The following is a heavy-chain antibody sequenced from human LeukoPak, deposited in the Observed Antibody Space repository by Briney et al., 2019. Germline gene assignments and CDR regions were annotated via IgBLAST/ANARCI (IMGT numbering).Heavy chain of an antibody. CDR2: VFFEGNT. J-gene: IGHJ4*02. CDR1: GVSMSGAY. CDR3: ARGTVTTLVDY. D-gene: IGHD4-17*01. Sequence: SETLSLTCSVSGVSMSGAYWSWIRQPPGKGLEWIGYVFFEGNTRYNPSLSSRLTISIDTSKNQFSLKLSSVTAADTAVYYCARGTVTTLVDYWGQGTLVTVSS. V-gene: IGHV4-59*12.